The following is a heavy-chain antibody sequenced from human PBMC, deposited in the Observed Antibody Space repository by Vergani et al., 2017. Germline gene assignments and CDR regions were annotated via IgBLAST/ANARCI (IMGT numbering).Heavy chain of an antibody. CDR2: IIPIFGTA. CDR3: ARGHPNIVVVPAAMGGDWFDP. J-gene: IGHJ5*02. V-gene: IGHV1-69*13. D-gene: IGHD2-2*01. CDR1: GGTFSSYA. Sequence: QVQLVQSGAEVKKPGSSVKVSCKASGGTFSSYAISWVRQAPGQGLEWMGRIIPIFGTANYAQKFQGRVTITADESTSTAYMELSSLRSEDTAVYYCARGHPNIVVVPAAMGGDWFDPWGQGTLVNVSS.